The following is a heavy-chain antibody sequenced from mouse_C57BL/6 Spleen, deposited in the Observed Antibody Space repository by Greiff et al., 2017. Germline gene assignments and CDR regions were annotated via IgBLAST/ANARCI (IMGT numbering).Heavy chain of an antibody. CDR2: IYPGDGDT. Sequence: VQLVESGAELVKPGASVKISCKASGYAFSSYWMNWVKQRPGKGLEWIGQIYPGDGDTNYNGKFKGKATLTADKSSSTAYMQLSSLTSEDSAVYFCARRDSNYYAMDYWGQGTSVTVSS. CDR3: ARRDSNYYAMDY. J-gene: IGHJ4*01. CDR1: GYAFSSYW. D-gene: IGHD2-5*01. V-gene: IGHV1-80*01.